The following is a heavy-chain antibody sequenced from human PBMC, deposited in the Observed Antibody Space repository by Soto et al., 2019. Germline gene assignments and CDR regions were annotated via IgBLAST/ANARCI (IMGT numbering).Heavy chain of an antibody. J-gene: IGHJ4*02. Sequence: EVQLVESGGGLVQPGGSLRLSCAGSGFTFSSNWMHWVRQAPGKGLVWVSRIHSDGCSATYADSVMGRFTISRDNAKNTLYVQRNSLRAEYTAVYFCARGPTGCYGFDYWGQGTLVTVSS. V-gene: IGHV3-74*01. CDR3: ARGPTGCYGFDY. D-gene: IGHD6-19*01. CDR2: IHSDGCSA. CDR1: GFTFSSNW.